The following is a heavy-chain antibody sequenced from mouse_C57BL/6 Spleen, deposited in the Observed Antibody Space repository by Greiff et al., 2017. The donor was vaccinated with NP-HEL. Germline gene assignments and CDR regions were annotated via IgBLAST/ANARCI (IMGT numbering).Heavy chain of an antibody. CDR1: GYSITSGYF. Sequence: EVKLQESGPGLVKPSQSLSLTCSVTGYSITSGYFWNWNRQFPGNQLEWMGYISYDGSNNYNPSLNNRISITRDTSKNPFFLKLNSVTTEDSATYYCAKDYYGHFDYWGQGTTLTVSS. CDR3: AKDYYGHFDY. CDR2: ISYDGSN. J-gene: IGHJ2*01. V-gene: IGHV3-6*01. D-gene: IGHD1-1*01.